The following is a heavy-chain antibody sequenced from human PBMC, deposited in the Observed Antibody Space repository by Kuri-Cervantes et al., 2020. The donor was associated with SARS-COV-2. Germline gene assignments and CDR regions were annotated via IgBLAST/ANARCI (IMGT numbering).Heavy chain of an antibody. D-gene: IGHD7-27*01. V-gene: IGHV3-23*01. CDR1: GFTFSSYA. J-gene: IGHJ4*02. CDR3: ARDLRLGKSLDY. CDR2: ISGSGGST. Sequence: GESLKISCAASGFTFSSYAMSWVRQAPGKGLEWVSAISGSGGSTYYADSVKGRFIISRDNARKSVYLQMNSLRAEDTAVYYCARDLRLGKSLDYWGQGTLVTVSS.